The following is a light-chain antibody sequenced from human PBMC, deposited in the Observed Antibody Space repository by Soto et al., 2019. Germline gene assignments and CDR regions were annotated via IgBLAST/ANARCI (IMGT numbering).Light chain of an antibody. Sequence: IEVTQSPYSLAASLGDRVTITCRASQTIGTYVNWYRQKSGAAPELLIYDASTLQSGVPSRFRGGASGTDFTLTISSLQLDDFATYYCQQSYNTPLTFGQGTKV. CDR3: QQSYNTPLT. J-gene: IGKJ1*01. CDR2: DAS. CDR1: QTIGTY. V-gene: IGKV1-39*01.